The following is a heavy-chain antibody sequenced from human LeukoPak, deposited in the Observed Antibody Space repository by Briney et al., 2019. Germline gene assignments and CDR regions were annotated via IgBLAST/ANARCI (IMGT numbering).Heavy chain of an antibody. V-gene: IGHV1-8*01. Sequence: ASVKVSCKASGYTFTSYDINWVRQATGQGLERMGWMNPNSGNTGYAQKFQGRVTMTRNTSISTAYMELSSLRSEDTAVYYYARGRYSYGYFPVYWGQGTLVTVSS. CDR2: MNPNSGNT. CDR1: GYTFTSYD. J-gene: IGHJ4*02. D-gene: IGHD5-18*01. CDR3: ARGRYSYGYFPVY.